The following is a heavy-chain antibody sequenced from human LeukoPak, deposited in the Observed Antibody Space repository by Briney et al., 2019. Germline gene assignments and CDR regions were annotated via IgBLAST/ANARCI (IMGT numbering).Heavy chain of an antibody. CDR2: IYHSGST. CDR3: ARQQPGYCSSTSCLNEVDY. D-gene: IGHD2-2*01. J-gene: IGHJ4*02. Sequence: SETLSLTCAVSGYSISSGYYWGWIRQPPGKGLVWFGSIYHSGSTYYNPSLKSRVTISVDTSKNQFSLKLSSVTAADTAVYYCARQQPGYCSSTSCLNEVDYWGQGTLVTVSS. CDR1: GYSISSGYY. V-gene: IGHV4-38-2*01.